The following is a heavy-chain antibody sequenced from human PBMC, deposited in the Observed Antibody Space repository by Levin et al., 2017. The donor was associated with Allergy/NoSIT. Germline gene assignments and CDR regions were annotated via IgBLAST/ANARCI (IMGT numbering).Heavy chain of an antibody. CDR3: AKKGAAERFDWFDR. D-gene: IGHD1-26*01. Sequence: RASVKVSCKASGYTFGNYGIGWVRQAPGQGLEWMGWINAKNGNTKYAQKFQDRVTMTTDTSTSTADMELRRLTSDDAAVYYCAKKGAAERFDWFDRWGQGTLVTVSS. J-gene: IGHJ5*02. CDR2: INAKNGNT. V-gene: IGHV1-18*01. CDR1: GYTFGNYG.